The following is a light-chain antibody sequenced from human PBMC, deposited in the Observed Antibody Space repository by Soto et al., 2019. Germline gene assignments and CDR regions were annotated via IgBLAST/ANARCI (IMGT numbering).Light chain of an antibody. CDR2: DND. CDR1: SSNIGNDY. CDR3: ATGDDSLSSVI. V-gene: IGLV1-51*01. J-gene: IGLJ2*01. Sequence: QSVLTQPPSVSAAPGEKVSISCSGSSSNIGNDYVSWYQQLPGTAPKLLIYDNDKRPSGIPDRFSGSKSGTSATLGITGLQTGDEADYHCATGDDSLSSVIFGGGTKLTVL.